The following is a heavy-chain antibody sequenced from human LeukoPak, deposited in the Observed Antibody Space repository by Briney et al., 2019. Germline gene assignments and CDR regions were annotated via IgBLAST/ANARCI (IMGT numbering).Heavy chain of an antibody. V-gene: IGHV4-31*03. D-gene: IGHD3-10*01. CDR2: IHHSGSS. J-gene: IGHJ4*02. Sequence: SETPSLTRTVPADSLSSGGHYWAWIRQLPGKGLESIGFIHHSGSSRHNPSLKDRVAISVDASRKQFALRLSSVTAADTAIYYCARGGNRFGGFYFDYWGQGIQVIVSS. CDR1: ADSLSSGGHY. CDR3: ARGGNRFGGFYFDY.